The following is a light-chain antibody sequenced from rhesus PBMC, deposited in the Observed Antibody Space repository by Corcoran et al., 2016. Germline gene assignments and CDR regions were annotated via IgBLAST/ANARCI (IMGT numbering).Light chain of an antibody. J-gene: IGKJ3*01. V-gene: IGKV1-36*01. CDR3: LQCSSKTFT. Sequence: DIQMTQSPSPLSASAVDRATITCRAIQGLSNYLSWYQQKPGKAPKRLIYVASSLESGVTSRFSGRGSGTAFTHTIRSLHPEDGAVYFCLQCSSKTFTFGPGAKLDIK. CDR2: VAS. CDR1: QGLSNY.